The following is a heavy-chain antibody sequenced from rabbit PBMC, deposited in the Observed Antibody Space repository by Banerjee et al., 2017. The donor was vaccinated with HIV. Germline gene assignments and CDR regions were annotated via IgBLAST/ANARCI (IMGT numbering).Heavy chain of an antibody. Sequence: QEQLVESGGGLVKPEGSLTLTCTASGLSFSNKYVMCWVRQAPGKGLEWIACINSNTGNTVYASWAKGPFTISKTSSTTVTLQMTSLTAADTATYFCAKWGDSNYYEINLWGQGTLVTVS. CDR1: GLSFSNKYV. CDR2: INSNTGNT. D-gene: IGHD8-1*01. CDR3: AKWGDSNYYEINL. J-gene: IGHJ4*01. V-gene: IGHV1S45*01.